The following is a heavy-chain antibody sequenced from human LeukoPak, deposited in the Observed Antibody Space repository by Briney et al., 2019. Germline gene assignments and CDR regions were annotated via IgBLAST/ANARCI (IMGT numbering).Heavy chain of an antibody. J-gene: IGHJ6*03. CDR2: IKQDGSEK. CDR1: GFTFSSYW. V-gene: IGHV3-7*01. CDR3: AREYSSGWYLGYYYYMDV. D-gene: IGHD6-19*01. Sequence: GGSLRLSCAASGFTFSSYWMSWVRQAPGKGLEWVASIKQDGSEKYYVDSVKGRFTISRDNAKNSLYLQMNSLRAEDTAVYYCAREYSSGWYLGYYYYMDVWGKGTTVTVSS.